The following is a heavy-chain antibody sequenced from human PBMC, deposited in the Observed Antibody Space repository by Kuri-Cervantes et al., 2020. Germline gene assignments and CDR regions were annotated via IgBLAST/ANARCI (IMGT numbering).Heavy chain of an antibody. J-gene: IGHJ4*02. Sequence: GESLKISCTASGFTFGDYAMSWFRQAPGKGLEWVGFIRSKAYGGTTEYAASVKGRFTISRDDSKSIAYLQMNSLKTEDTAVYYCTREYSSGWPPDYWGQGTLVTVSS. V-gene: IGHV3-49*03. D-gene: IGHD6-19*01. CDR3: TREYSSGWPPDY. CDR1: GFTFGDYA. CDR2: IRSKAYGGTT.